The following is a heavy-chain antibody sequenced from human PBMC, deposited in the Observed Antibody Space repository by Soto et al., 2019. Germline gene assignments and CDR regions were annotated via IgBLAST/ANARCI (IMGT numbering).Heavy chain of an antibody. J-gene: IGHJ4*02. CDR1: GFTFSSYW. CDR2: INSDGSST. Sequence: EVQLVESGGGLVQPGGSLRLSCAASGFTFSSYWMHWVRQAPGKGLVWVSRINSDGSSTSYADSVKGRFTISRDNAKNTLYLQMNSLRAEDTAVCYCARERGKAAAVHFDYWGQGTLVTVSS. CDR3: ARERGKAAAVHFDY. V-gene: IGHV3-74*01. D-gene: IGHD6-13*01.